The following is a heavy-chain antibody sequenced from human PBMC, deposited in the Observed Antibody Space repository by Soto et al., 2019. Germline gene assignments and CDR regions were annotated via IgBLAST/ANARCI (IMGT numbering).Heavy chain of an antibody. Sequence: SETLSLTCIVSGGSISSSSYYWSWIRQPPGKGLEWIGYIYYSGSTYYNPSLKSRVTISVDTSKNQFSLKLSSVTAADTAVYYCARGAPDITIFGVVIMARFDPWGQGTLVTVSS. CDR3: ARGAPDITIFGVVIMARFDP. D-gene: IGHD3-3*01. CDR2: IYYSGST. V-gene: IGHV4-30-4*01. J-gene: IGHJ5*02. CDR1: GGSISSSSYY.